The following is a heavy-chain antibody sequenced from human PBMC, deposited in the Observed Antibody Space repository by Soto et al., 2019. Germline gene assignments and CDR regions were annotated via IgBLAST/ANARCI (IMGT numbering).Heavy chain of an antibody. CDR1: GGSTTSDY. Sequence: PSEALSLICTVSGGSTTSDYWSWIRQPPGKGLEWLGYIFHSLGAKYNPSLGSRGTISLDTSKNQLSLSLRSATAADTAIYFCVRDLNGSGDYWGQGTLVTVSS. D-gene: IGHD3-10*01. CDR3: VRDLNGSGDY. CDR2: IFHSLGA. V-gene: IGHV4-59*01. J-gene: IGHJ4*02.